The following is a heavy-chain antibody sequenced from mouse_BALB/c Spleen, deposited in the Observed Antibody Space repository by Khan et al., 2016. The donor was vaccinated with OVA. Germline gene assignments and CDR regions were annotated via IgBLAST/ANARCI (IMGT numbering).Heavy chain of an antibody. CDR1: GFTFSNYA. CDR2: ISSGGSYT. J-gene: IGHJ2*01. V-gene: IGHV5-9-3*01. D-gene: IGHD1-1*01. Sequence: EVELVESGGGLVKPGGSLKLSCAASGFTFSNYAMSWVRQTPEKRLEWVATISSGGSYTYYPDRVKGRFTISRDNAKNTPYLHMSSLRSEDTAMYCCGRTPSYYGSNYFDYWGQGTTLTVSS. CDR3: GRTPSYYGSNYFDY.